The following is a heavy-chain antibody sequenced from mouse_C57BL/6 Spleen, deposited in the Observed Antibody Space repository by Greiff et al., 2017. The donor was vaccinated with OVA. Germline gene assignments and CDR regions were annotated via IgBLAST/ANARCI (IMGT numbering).Heavy chain of an antibody. CDR2: FYPGSGSI. CDR3: ARNEKGNYVWFAY. V-gene: IGHV1-62-2*01. Sequence: VKLMESGAELVKPGASVKLSCKASGYTFTEYTIHWIKQRSGQGLEWIGWFYPGSGSIKYNEKLKDKATLTADKSSSTVYMELSRLTSEDSAVSCCARNEKGNYVWFAYWGQGTLVTVSA. J-gene: IGHJ3*01. D-gene: IGHD2-1*01. CDR1: GYTFTEYT.